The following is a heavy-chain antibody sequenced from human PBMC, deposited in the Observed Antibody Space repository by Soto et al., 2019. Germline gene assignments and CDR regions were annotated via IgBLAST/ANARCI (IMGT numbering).Heavy chain of an antibody. Sequence: QVQLVESGGGVVQPGKSLRLSCAGSGFTFSSYGMDWVRQAPGKGLEWVAVISYDGSNKYYADSVKGRFTISRDNSKKTLYLQMRSLRADDTAVYYCAKDRMGAGVRGYFDYWGQGTLVTVSS. V-gene: IGHV3-30*18. CDR1: GFTFSSYG. J-gene: IGHJ4*02. CDR2: ISYDGSNK. CDR3: AKDRMGAGVRGYFDY. D-gene: IGHD3-10*01.